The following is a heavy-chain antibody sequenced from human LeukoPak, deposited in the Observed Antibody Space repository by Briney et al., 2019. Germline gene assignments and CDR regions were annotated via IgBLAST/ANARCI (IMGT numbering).Heavy chain of an antibody. V-gene: IGHV1-69*05. CDR1: GGTFSSYA. Sequence: GASVKVSCKASGGTFSSYAISWVRQAPGQGLEWMGGIIPIFGTANYAQKFQGRVTITTDESTSTAYMELSSLRSEDTVVYYCARVASYYYGSVYYMDVWGKGTTVTVSS. D-gene: IGHD3-10*01. CDR3: ARVASYYYGSVYYMDV. CDR2: IIPIFGTA. J-gene: IGHJ6*03.